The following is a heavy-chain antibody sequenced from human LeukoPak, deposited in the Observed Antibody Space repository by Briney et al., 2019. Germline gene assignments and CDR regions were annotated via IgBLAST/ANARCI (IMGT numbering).Heavy chain of an antibody. J-gene: IGHJ6*03. CDR1: GFTFSSYG. CDR3: ASNYYYYYYMDV. CDR2: ISGSGGST. Sequence: GGSLRLSCAASGFTFSSYGMSWVRQAPGKGLEWVSAISGSGGSTYYADSVKGGFTISRDNSKNTLYLQMNSLRAEDTAVYYCASNYYYYYYMDVWGKGTTVTVSS. V-gene: IGHV3-23*01.